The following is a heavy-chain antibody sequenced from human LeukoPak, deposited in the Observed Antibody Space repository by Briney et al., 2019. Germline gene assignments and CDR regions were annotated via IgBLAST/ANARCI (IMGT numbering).Heavy chain of an antibody. CDR3: ARIHGSGPYNYYYYYMDV. CDR1: GYTFTSYG. V-gene: IGHV1-18*01. J-gene: IGHJ6*03. Sequence: GASVKVSXKASGYTFTSYGISWVRQAPGQGLEWMGWISAYNGNTNYAQKLQGRATMTTDTSTSTAYMELRSLRSDDTAVYYCARIHGSGPYNYYYYYMDVWGKGTTVTVSS. D-gene: IGHD6-19*01. CDR2: ISAYNGNT.